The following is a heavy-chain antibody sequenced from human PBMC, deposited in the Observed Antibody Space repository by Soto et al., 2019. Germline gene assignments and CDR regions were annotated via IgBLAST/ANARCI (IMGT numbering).Heavy chain of an antibody. V-gene: IGHV3-33*01. CDR2: IWHDGSKK. D-gene: IGHD3-22*01. Sequence: PGGSLRLSCAASGFSFSSYAMYWVRQAPGKGLEWVAVIWHDGSKKYYVDSRFTVSRDSSQNTLYLQINSLRAEDTAVYYCARAKRTYYDSSGVYHYGMDVWGQGTTVTVSS. J-gene: IGHJ6*02. CDR1: GFSFSSYA. CDR3: ARAKRTYYDSSGVYHYGMDV.